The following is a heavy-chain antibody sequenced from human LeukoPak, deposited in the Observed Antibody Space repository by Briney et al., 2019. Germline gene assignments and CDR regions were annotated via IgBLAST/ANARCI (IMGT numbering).Heavy chain of an antibody. J-gene: IGHJ4*02. D-gene: IGHD2-15*01. CDR1: GYTFTTYG. V-gene: IGHV1-18*01. CDR3: ARDGIDYCSGGSCYSYFDY. CDR2: ISGFNGNR. Sequence: ASVKVSCKSSGYTFTTYGISWVRQAPGQGLEWMGWISGFNGNRNYAQKLQGRVTMTTDTSTSTAYMELRSLRSDDTAVYYCARDGIDYCSGGSCYSYFDYWGQGTLVTVSS.